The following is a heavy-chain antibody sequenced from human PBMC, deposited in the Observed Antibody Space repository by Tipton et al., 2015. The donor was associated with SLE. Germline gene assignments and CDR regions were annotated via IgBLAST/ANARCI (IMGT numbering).Heavy chain of an antibody. CDR3: ARKGFDAFDI. CDR2: INHSGST. V-gene: IGHV4-34*01. CDR1: GGSFSGYY. Sequence: AGLVKPSETLSLTCAVYGGSFSGYYWSWIRQPPGKGLEWIGEINHSGSTNYNPSLKSRVTISVDTSKNQFSLKLSSVTAADTAVYYCARKGFDAFDIWGQGTMVTVSS. J-gene: IGHJ3*02.